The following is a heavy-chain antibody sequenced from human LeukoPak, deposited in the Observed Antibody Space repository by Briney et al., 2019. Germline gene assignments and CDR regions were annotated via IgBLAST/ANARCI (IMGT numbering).Heavy chain of an antibody. Sequence: ASVKVSFKSSVYTFTIYGICWVRQAPGQGQEWMGWISAYNGNTNYAQKLHGRVTMTTDTSTSTDYMELKSLRSDDTGVYYCGRYSSGPGRYYYYYMDVWGKGTTVTVSS. CDR2: ISAYNGNT. D-gene: IGHD6-19*01. CDR3: GRYSSGPGRYYYYYMDV. CDR1: VYTFTIYG. V-gene: IGHV1-18*01. J-gene: IGHJ6*03.